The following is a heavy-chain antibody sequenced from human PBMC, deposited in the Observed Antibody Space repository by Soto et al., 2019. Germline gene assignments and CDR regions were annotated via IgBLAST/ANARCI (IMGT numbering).Heavy chain of an antibody. CDR2: ISYDGSNK. CDR1: GFPLSSYS. V-gene: IGHV3-30*18. J-gene: IGHJ5*02. CDR3: AKDLPNYGGNSGLNP. D-gene: IGHD4-17*01. Sequence: PGGSLRLSCAASGFPLSSYSIHWGRQAPGKGLEWVAVISYDGSNKYYADSVKGRFTMSRDNSKSTLYLQMNSLRDEDTAVYYCAKDLPNYGGNSGLNPWRQGNMVTVSS.